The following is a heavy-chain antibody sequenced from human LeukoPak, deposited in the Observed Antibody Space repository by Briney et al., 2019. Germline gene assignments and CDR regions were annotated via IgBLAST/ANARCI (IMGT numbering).Heavy chain of an antibody. V-gene: IGHV4-61*02. CDR2: IYTSGST. Sequence: SETLSLTCTVSGGSISSGSYYWSWIRQPAGKGLEWIGRIYTSGSTNYNPSLKSRVTISVDTSKNQFSLKLSSVTAADTAVYYCARVPPTYDILTARYYYYYMDVWGKGTTVTVSS. J-gene: IGHJ6*03. CDR3: ARVPPTYDILTARYYYYYMDV. CDR1: GGSISSGSYY. D-gene: IGHD3-9*01.